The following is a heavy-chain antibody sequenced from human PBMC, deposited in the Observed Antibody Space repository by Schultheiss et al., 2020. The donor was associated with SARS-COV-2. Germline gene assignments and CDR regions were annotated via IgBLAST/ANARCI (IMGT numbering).Heavy chain of an antibody. CDR2: IYSCGST. J-gene: IGHJ6*02. CDR3: ASGAEWQLLLSGMDV. CDR1: GFTVSSNY. Sequence: GESLKISCAASGFTVSSNYMSWVRQAPGKGLEWVSVIYSCGSTYYADSVKGRFTISRDNSKNTLYLQMNSLRAEDTAVYYCASGAEWQLLLSGMDVWGQGTTVTVSS. V-gene: IGHV3-66*03. D-gene: IGHD2-2*01.